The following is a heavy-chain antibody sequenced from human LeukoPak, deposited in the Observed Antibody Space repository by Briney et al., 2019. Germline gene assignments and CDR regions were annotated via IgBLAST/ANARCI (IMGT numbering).Heavy chain of an antibody. CDR3: ARHITMIVVVPDAFDI. Sequence: GGSLRLSCAVSGFTFSSYGMHWVRQAPGKGLEWVAVISYDGSNKYYADSVKGRFTISRDNSKNTLYLQMNSLRAEDTAVYYCARHITMIVVVPDAFDICGQGTMVTVSS. CDR1: GFTFSSYG. D-gene: IGHD3-22*01. V-gene: IGHV3-30*03. CDR2: ISYDGSNK. J-gene: IGHJ3*02.